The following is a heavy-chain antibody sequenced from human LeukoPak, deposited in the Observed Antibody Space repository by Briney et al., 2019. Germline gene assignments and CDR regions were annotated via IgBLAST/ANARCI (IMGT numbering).Heavy chain of an antibody. CDR2: ISGSGGST. CDR3: AKDQQDYGDYSDYYFDY. CDR1: GFTFSGYA. V-gene: IGHV3-23*01. J-gene: IGHJ4*02. D-gene: IGHD4-17*01. Sequence: GGSLRLSCAASGFTFSGYAMSWVRQAPGKGLEWVSAISGSGGSTYYADSVKGRSTISRDNSKNTLYLQMNSLRAEDTAVYYCAKDQQDYGDYSDYYFDYWGQGTLVTVSS.